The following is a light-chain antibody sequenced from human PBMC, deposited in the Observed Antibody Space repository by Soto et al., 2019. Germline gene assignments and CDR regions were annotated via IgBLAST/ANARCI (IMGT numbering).Light chain of an antibody. CDR3: QYYGSSPPTT. Sequence: EFVLTQSPGTLSLSPGESAILSCRASQSVTSTYIAWYQQKPGQAPRLLIYGASSRATGIPDRFSGSGSGTDFTLTISRLEAEDFAVYYCQYYGSSPPTTFGQGTKLEIK. J-gene: IGKJ2*01. CDR1: QSVTSTY. CDR2: GAS. V-gene: IGKV3-20*01.